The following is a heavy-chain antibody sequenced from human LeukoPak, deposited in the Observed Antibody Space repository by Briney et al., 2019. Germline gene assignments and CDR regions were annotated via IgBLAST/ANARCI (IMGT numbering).Heavy chain of an antibody. D-gene: IGHD7-27*01. Sequence: PGGSLRLSCGASGFIFSDHYMSWFRQAPGRGLEWISYITKSGTDMEYADSVKGRFTNSRDNAKNSLFLQMNSLRAEDTAVYFCGRGHWGIDYWGQGTLVTVSS. V-gene: IGHV3-11*04. J-gene: IGHJ4*02. CDR1: GFIFSDHY. CDR2: ITKSGTDM. CDR3: GRGHWGIDY.